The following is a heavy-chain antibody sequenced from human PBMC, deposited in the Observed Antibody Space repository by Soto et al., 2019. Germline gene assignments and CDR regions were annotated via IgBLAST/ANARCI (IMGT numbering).Heavy chain of an antibody. CDR3: AHRRGYSYGYYYFDY. CDR2: IYWNDDK. V-gene: IGHV2-5*01. Sequence: SGPTLVNPTQTLTLTCTFSGFSLSASGVGVGWIRQPPGKALEWLALIYWNDDKRYSPSLKSRLTITQDTSKTQVVLTMTNMDPVDTATYYCAHRRGYSYGYYYFDYWGQGTLVTVSS. D-gene: IGHD5-18*01. J-gene: IGHJ4*02. CDR1: GFSLSASGVG.